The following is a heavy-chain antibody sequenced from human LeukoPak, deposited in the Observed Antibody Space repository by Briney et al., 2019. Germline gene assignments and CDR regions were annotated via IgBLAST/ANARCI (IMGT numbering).Heavy chain of an antibody. CDR1: GFTFSDYY. Sequence: GGSLRLSCAASGFTFSDYYVTWIRQAPGEGLEWVSYISSSGSAIYYADSVKGRFTISRDYAKNSLYLQMNSLRAEDTAVYYCATLGRNYFDSWGQGTLVTVSS. D-gene: IGHD2-15*01. V-gene: IGHV3-11*01. J-gene: IGHJ4*02. CDR2: ISSSGSAI. CDR3: ATLGRNYFDS.